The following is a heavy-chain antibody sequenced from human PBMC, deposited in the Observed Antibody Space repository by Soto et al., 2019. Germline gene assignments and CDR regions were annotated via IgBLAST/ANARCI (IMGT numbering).Heavy chain of an antibody. CDR2: INHSGST. J-gene: IGHJ4*02. V-gene: IGHV4-34*01. CDR1: GGSFSGYY. D-gene: IGHD2-2*01. Sequence: QVQLQQWGAGLLKPSETLSLTCAVYGGSFSGYYWSWIRQPPGKGLEWIGEINHSGSTNYNPSLKSQVTKSVEPSKNQCSLKLSSVTAADTAVYYCARDTLNCSSTSCYGYWGQGTLVTVSS. CDR3: ARDTLNCSSTSCYGY.